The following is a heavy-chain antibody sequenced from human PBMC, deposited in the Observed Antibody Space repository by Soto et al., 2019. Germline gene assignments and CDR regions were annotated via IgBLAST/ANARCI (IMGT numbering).Heavy chain of an antibody. V-gene: IGHV3-66*01. CDR2: IYSGGST. J-gene: IGHJ4*02. CDR3: ATHTGVDRFFDY. Sequence: EVQLVESGGGLVQPGGSLRLSCAASGFTVSSNYMSWVRQAPGKGLEWVSVIYSGGSTYYADSVKGRFTISRDNSKNTRYLQMNSLRAEDTAVYYCATHTGVDRFFDYWGQGALATVSS. D-gene: IGHD1-1*01. CDR1: GFTVSSNY.